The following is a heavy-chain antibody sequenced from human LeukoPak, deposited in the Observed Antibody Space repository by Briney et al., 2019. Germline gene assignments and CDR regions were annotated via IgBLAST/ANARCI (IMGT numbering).Heavy chain of an antibody. CDR1: GFTFSSYW. CDR3: ARDACSSSSEFDY. Sequence: GGSLRLSCAASGFTFSSYWMSWVRQAPGKGLEWVANIKQDGSEKYYVDSVKGRFTISRDNAKNSLYLQMNSLRAEDTAVYYCARDACSSSSEFDYWGQGTLVTVSS. J-gene: IGHJ4*02. V-gene: IGHV3-7*01. D-gene: IGHD6-6*01. CDR2: IKQDGSEK.